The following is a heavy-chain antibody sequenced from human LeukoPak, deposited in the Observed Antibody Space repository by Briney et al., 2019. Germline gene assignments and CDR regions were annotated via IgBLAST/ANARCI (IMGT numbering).Heavy chain of an antibody. D-gene: IGHD2-2*02. CDR1: GGSFSGYY. CDR3: ARRFRYCSSTSCYNLDY. Sequence: PSETLSLTCAAYGGSFSGYYWSWIRQPPGKGLEWIGEINHSGSTNYNPSLKSRVTISVDTSKNQFSLKLSSVTAADTAVYYCARRFRYCSSTSCYNLDYWGQGTLVTVSS. V-gene: IGHV4-34*01. CDR2: INHSGST. J-gene: IGHJ4*02.